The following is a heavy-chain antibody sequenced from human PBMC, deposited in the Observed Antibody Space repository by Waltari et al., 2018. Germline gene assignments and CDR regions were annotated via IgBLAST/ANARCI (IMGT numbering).Heavy chain of an antibody. Sequence: QVQLVQSGAEVKKPGASVKVSCKASGYTFTSYAMHWVRQAPGQRLEWMGWSNAGNGNTKYSQKFQGRVTITRDTSASTAYMELSSLRSEDTAVYYCTRDLYDFWSGPNHHDWFDPWGQGTLVTVSS. D-gene: IGHD3-3*01. J-gene: IGHJ5*02. CDR3: TRDLYDFWSGPNHHDWFDP. V-gene: IGHV1-3*01. CDR1: GYTFTSYA. CDR2: SNAGNGNT.